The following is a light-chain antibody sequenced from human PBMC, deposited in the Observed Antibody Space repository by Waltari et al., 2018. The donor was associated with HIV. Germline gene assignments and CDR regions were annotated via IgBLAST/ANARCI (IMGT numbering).Light chain of an antibody. Sequence: QSALTQPASVSGSPGQSITISCTGTSTDIGGFYYVSWSQHHPGKAPKLIISDANARPSGISVLFSSSKSGNTASRTISGLQPEDEAYYHCSSYASSSALLFGGGTKLTVV. CDR2: DAN. J-gene: IGLJ3*02. CDR3: SSYASSSALL. V-gene: IGLV2-14*01. CDR1: STDIGGFYY.